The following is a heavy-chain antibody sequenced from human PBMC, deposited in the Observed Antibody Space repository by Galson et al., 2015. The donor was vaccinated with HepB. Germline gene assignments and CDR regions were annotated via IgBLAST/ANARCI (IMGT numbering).Heavy chain of an antibody. Sequence: SVKVSCKASGYTFTSYCMHWVRQAPGQGLEWISIINTSSGTTSYAQKVQGRFTMTRDTSKSTVYLELSSLRYEDTAVYYCARDRTFLGGECYYYAFDVWGQGTMVTVSS. J-gene: IGHJ3*01. CDR2: INTSSGTT. CDR3: ARDRTFLGGECYYYAFDV. V-gene: IGHV1-46*01. CDR1: GYTFTSYC. D-gene: IGHD3-22*01.